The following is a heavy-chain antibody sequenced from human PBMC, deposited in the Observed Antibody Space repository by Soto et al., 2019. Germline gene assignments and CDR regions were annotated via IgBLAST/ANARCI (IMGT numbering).Heavy chain of an antibody. CDR2: ISYDGSNK. CDR1: GFTFSSYG. V-gene: IGHV3-30*18. CDR3: AKDKSPQNWNSPTGYFDY. Sequence: GGSLRLSCAASGFTFSSYGMHWVRQAPGKGLEWVAVISYDGSNKYYADSVKGRFTISRDNSKNTLYLQMNSLRAEDTAVYYCAKDKSPQNWNSPTGYFDYWGQGTLVTVSS. J-gene: IGHJ4*02. D-gene: IGHD1-7*01.